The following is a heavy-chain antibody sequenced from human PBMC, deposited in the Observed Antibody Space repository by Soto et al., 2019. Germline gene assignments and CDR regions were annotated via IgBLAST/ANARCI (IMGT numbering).Heavy chain of an antibody. J-gene: IGHJ3*02. V-gene: IGHV3-64D*06. CDR1: GCHFDSYA. Sequence: PXGPLKRTCSASGCHFDSYAMHWEHPCTGKGLEYVSAVSSTGGSGYYADSVKGTFSSSRDNFQNTLHLHMSSLKAYDTTVYYCVKDGGSTIACYNCGFDIWGQGTMVTVSS. CDR3: VKDGGSTIACYNCGFDI. CDR2: VSSTGGSG. D-gene: IGHD2-21*01.